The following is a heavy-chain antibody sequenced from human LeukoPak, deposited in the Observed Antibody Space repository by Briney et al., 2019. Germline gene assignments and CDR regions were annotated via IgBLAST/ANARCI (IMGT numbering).Heavy chain of an antibody. D-gene: IGHD6-13*01. J-gene: IGHJ5*02. CDR1: GGSFSGYY. CDR2: INRSGST. Sequence: SETLSLTCAVYGGSFSGYYWSWIRQPPGKGLEWIGEINRSGSTNYNPSLKSRVTISVDTSKNQFSLKLSSVTAADTAVYYCARVRIAAAGGWFDPWGQGTLVTVSS. V-gene: IGHV4-34*01. CDR3: ARVRIAAAGGWFDP.